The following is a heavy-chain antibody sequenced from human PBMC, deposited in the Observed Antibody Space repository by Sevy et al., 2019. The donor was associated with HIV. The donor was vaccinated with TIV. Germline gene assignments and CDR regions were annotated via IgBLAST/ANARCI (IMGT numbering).Heavy chain of an antibody. V-gene: IGHV4-59*13. CDR1: GGSISYYH. CDR3: ARIGNCGGDCYSFDY. J-gene: IGHJ4*02. Sequence: SETLSLTCIVSGGSISYYHWTWIRHSPGKGLEWIGYVYYEGSTEYNPSFKSRVTMSVDTSKNQFSLKMRSVTAADTAVYYCARIGNCGGDCYSFDYWGQGTPVTVSS. CDR2: VYYEGST. D-gene: IGHD2-21*02.